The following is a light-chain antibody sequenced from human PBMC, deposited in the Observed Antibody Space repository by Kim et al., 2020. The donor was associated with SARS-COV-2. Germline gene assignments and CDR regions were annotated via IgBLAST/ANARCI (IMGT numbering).Light chain of an antibody. CDR3: QQRSNWLT. V-gene: IGKV3-11*01. CDR1: QGVSSF. Sequence: LLPPGRGAPLSGSASQGVSSFLAWYQQKPGQAPRLLIYDASNRATGIPAMFSGSGSGTDFTLTISSLEPEDFAVYYCQQRSNWLTFGGGTKVDIK. CDR2: DAS. J-gene: IGKJ4*01.